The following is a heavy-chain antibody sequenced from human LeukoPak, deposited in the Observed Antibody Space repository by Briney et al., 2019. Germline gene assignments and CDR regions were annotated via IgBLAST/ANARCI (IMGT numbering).Heavy chain of an antibody. J-gene: IGHJ4*01. Sequence: GGSLRLSCAASGFTFISYGMQWVRQAPGKGLVWVSRINTDGSSISYADSVKGRFTVSRDNAKNTVYLQVNSLRAEDTAVYFCTRELPREVTLDYWGQGTLVTVSS. CDR2: INTDGSSI. CDR3: TRELPREVTLDY. D-gene: IGHD2-21*02. V-gene: IGHV3-74*01. CDR1: GFTFISYG.